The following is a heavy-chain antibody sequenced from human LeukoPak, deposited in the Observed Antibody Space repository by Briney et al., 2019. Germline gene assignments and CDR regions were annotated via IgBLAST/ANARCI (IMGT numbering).Heavy chain of an antibody. CDR2: MNPNSGHT. J-gene: IGHJ4*02. Sequence: ASVKVSCKASGYTVSSYDINWVRQATGQGLEWLGWMNPNSGHTGYAYKFQGRVTFTRNTSISTAYMELSSLTSEDSAVYYCARGLHYRSSWYLVDYWGQGTLVTVSS. CDR1: GYTVSSYD. V-gene: IGHV1-8*03. D-gene: IGHD6-13*01. CDR3: ARGLHYRSSWYLVDY.